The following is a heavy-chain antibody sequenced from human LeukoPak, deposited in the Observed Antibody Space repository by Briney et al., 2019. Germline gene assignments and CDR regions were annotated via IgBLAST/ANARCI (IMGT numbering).Heavy chain of an antibody. D-gene: IGHD6-19*01. V-gene: IGHV3-21*01. CDR2: ISSSSSYI. J-gene: IGHJ4*02. Sequence: PGGSLRLSCAASGFTFSSYSMNWVRQVPGKGLEWVSSISSSSSYIYYADSVKGRFTISRDNAKNSLYLQMNSLRAEDTAVYYCARDPRGSGWFDYWGQGTLVTVSS. CDR1: GFTFSSYS. CDR3: ARDPRGSGWFDY.